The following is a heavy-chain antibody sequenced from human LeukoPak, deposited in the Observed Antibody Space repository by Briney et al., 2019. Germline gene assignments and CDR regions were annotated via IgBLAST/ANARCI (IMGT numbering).Heavy chain of an antibody. J-gene: IGHJ4*02. V-gene: IGHV3-74*01. Sequence: GGSLRLSCAASGFTFSRYWMHWVRQAPGKGLVVVSHINPDGSSTRYADSVKGRFTISRDNAKNTLYLQMNSLRAEDTAMYYCAREFEATGFWALDYWGQGTLVTASS. CDR1: GFTFSRYW. CDR3: AREFEATGFWALDY. D-gene: IGHD3-16*01. CDR2: INPDGSST.